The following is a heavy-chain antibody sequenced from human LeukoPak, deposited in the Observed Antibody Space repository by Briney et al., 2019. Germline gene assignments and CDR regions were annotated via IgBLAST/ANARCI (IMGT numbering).Heavy chain of an antibody. D-gene: IGHD3-3*01. J-gene: IGHJ4*02. CDR3: ARGVGFWSGYYTDY. Sequence: GRSLRLSCAASGFTFSSYAMHWVRQAPGKGLEGVAVISYDGSNKYYADSVKGRFTISRDNSKNTLYLQMNSLRAEDTAVYYCARGVGFWSGYYTDYWGQGTLVTVSS. V-gene: IGHV3-30-3*01. CDR2: ISYDGSNK. CDR1: GFTFSSYA.